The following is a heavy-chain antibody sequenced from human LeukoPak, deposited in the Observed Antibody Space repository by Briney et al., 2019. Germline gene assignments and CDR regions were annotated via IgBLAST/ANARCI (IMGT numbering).Heavy chain of an antibody. J-gene: IGHJ6*03. D-gene: IGHD3-22*01. V-gene: IGHV4-4*02. CDR3: ARESLRPMYYDDNTGYYNYMDV. CDR2: IYHSGST. CDR1: GGSISSSNW. Sequence: SETLSLTCAVSGGSISSSNWWSWVRQPPGKGLEWIGSIYHSGSTYYNPSLKSRVTISVDTSKNQFSLKLSSVAAADTAVYYCARESLRPMYYDDNTGYYNYMDVWGKGTTVTVSS.